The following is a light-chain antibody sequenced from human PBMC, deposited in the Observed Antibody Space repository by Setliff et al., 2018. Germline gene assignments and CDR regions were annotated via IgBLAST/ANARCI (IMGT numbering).Light chain of an antibody. CDR2: DVS. CDR3: SSYTSGSSYV. V-gene: IGLV2-14*03. Sequence: QSVLTQPASVSGSPGQSITISCTGTSSDVGGYHYVSWYQQHPGKAPKLMIYDVSNRPSGVSNRFSGSKSGNTASLTISGLQAEDEADYYCSSYTSGSSYVFGTGTKVTVL. J-gene: IGLJ1*01. CDR1: SSDVGGYHY.